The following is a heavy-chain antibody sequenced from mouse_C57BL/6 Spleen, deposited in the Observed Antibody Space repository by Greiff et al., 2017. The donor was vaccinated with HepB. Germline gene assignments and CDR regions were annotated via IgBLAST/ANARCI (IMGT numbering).Heavy chain of an antibody. CDR1: GYTFTDYY. D-gene: IGHD1-1*01. Sequence: EVQLQQSGPVLVKPGASVKMSCKASGYTFTDYYMNWVKQSHGKSLEWIGVINPYNGGTSYNQKFKGKATLTVDTSSSTAYMELNSLTSEDSAVYYCARGGDGSSYWYFDVWGTGTTVTVSS. V-gene: IGHV1-19*01. CDR3: ARGGDGSSYWYFDV. CDR2: INPYNGGT. J-gene: IGHJ1*03.